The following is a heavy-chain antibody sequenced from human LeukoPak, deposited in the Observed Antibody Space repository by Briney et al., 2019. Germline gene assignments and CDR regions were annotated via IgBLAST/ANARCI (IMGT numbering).Heavy chain of an antibody. D-gene: IGHD1-26*01. Sequence: SETLSLTCTVTGGSISNYYWSWIRQPPGKGLEWIGYIYTSGSTNCNPSLKSRVTMSIDTSKNRFSLKLSSVTAADTAVYYCARGGWELELDYWGQGTPVTVSS. J-gene: IGHJ4*02. CDR2: IYTSGST. V-gene: IGHV4-59*01. CDR3: ARGGWELELDY. CDR1: GGSISNYY.